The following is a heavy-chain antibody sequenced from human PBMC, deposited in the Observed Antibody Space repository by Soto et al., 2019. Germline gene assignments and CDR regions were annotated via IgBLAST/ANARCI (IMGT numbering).Heavy chain of an antibody. CDR1: GFTFSSYA. J-gene: IGHJ4*02. D-gene: IGHD2-8*02. CDR2: VSIGGST. CDR3: AKRRGVGGHFDY. Sequence: GGSLRLSCAASGFTFSSYAMGWVRQGPGKGLEWVAVVSIGGSTHYADSVRGRFTISRDNSKNTLSLQMNSLTAEDTAVYFCAKRRGVGGHFDYWGQGALVTVSS. V-gene: IGHV3-23*01.